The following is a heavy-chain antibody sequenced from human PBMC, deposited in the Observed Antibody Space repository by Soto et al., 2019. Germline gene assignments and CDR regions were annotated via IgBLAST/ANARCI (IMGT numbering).Heavy chain of an antibody. Sequence: EVQLVESGGGLVKPGGSLRLSFAASGFTFSSYSMNWVRQAPGKGLEWVSSISSSSSYIYYADSVKGRFTISRDNAKNSLYLQMNSLRAEDTAVYYCAREGINIVVVPAAIYYYYYGMDVWGQGTTVTVSS. J-gene: IGHJ6*02. V-gene: IGHV3-21*01. CDR2: ISSSSSYI. CDR3: AREGINIVVVPAAIYYYYYGMDV. CDR1: GFTFSSYS. D-gene: IGHD2-2*01.